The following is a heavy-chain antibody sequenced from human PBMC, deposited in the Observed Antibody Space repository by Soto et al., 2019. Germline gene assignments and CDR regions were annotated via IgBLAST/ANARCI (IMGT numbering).Heavy chain of an antibody. V-gene: IGHV3-7*01. D-gene: IGHD3-16*02. CDR3: GVLAFYDSIWGGYLDY. Sequence: GGSLRLSCAASGFTFSSYWMSWVRQAPGKGLEWVANIKQDGSEKYYVDSVKGRFTISRDNAKNSLYLQVNSLRAEATAGYYCGVLAFYDSIWGGYLDYWGKGPRAPVS. CDR2: IKQDGSEK. CDR1: GFTFSSYW. J-gene: IGHJ4*02.